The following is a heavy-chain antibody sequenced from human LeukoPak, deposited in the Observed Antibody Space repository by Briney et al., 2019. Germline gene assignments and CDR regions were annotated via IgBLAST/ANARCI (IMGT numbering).Heavy chain of an antibody. CDR2: VSNDGRDK. J-gene: IGHJ4*02. CDR1: GFTFNAYA. D-gene: IGHD1-14*01. V-gene: IGHV3-30*01. Sequence: GGSLRLSCAASGFTFNAYAMHWVCQAPGKGLEWVAVVSNDGRDKHYADSVKGRFTISRDNSENTLYLQMNTLRAEDTAVYYCARDRNSPAKYYFDYWGQGTLVTVSS. CDR3: ARDRNSPAKYYFDY.